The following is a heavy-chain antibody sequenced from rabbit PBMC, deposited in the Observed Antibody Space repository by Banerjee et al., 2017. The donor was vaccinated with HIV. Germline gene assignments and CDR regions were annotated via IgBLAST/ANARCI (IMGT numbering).Heavy chain of an antibody. Sequence: QSLEESGGDLVKPGASLTLTCTASGFSFSSSYYMCWVRQAPGKGLEWIGCIYAGGSDSTYYASWAKGRFTISKASSTTVTLQMTSLTAADTATYFCARASNDYVSYAYAAYGMDLRGQGTLVTVS. J-gene: IGHJ6*01. V-gene: IGHV1S40*01. CDR1: GFSFSSSYY. CDR3: ARASNDYVSYAYAAYGMDL. CDR2: IYAGGSDST. D-gene: IGHD6-1*01.